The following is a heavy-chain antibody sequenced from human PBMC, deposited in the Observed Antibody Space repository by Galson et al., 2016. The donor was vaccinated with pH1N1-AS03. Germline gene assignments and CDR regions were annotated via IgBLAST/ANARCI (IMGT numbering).Heavy chain of an antibody. Sequence: SLRLSCAASGFAFSSYGMHWVRQAPGKGLEWVALITYDGTTKFYAGSLKGRFNISRDNSKNTLYLQMNSPRAEDTAIYYCAREDRNFDDWGQGTLVTVSS. J-gene: IGHJ4*02. D-gene: IGHD1-14*01. V-gene: IGHV3-30*03. CDR2: ITYDGTTK. CDR1: GFAFSSYG. CDR3: AREDRNFDD.